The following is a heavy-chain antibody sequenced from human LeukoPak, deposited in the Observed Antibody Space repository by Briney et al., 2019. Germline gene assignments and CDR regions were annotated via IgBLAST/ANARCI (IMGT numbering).Heavy chain of an antibody. CDR2: VYYIGSP. V-gene: IGHV4-39*01. CDR3: ARHYGP. D-gene: IGHD3-10*01. CDR1: GDSIKSGHSY. Sequence: SETLSLTCSVSGDSIKSGHSYWGWIRQSPWKGLEWIGSVYYIGSPYYNPSLNSGRVTISVDTSKNQFSLKLASVTAEDTAVYYCARHYGPWGQGTLVTVSS. J-gene: IGHJ5*02.